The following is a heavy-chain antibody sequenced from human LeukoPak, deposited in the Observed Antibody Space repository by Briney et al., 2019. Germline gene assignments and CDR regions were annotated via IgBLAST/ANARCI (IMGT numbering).Heavy chain of an antibody. J-gene: IGHJ4*02. CDR2: FDPEDGET. CDR3: ATVTTPLITPLNY. D-gene: IGHD3-22*01. Sequence: ASVKLSCTVSGYTLTELSMHWVRQAPGKGLEWMGGFDPEDGETIYAQKFQGRVTMTEDTSTDTAYMELSSLRSEDTAVYYCATVTTPLITPLNYWGQGTLVTVSS. CDR1: GYTLTELS. V-gene: IGHV1-24*01.